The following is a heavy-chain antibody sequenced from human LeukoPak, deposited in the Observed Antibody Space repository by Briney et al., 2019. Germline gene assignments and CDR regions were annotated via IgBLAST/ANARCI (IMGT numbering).Heavy chain of an antibody. CDR3: ARSYGSGSSQLFDP. J-gene: IGHJ5*02. CDR1: GYTFTSYG. CDR2: ISAYNGNT. D-gene: IGHD3-10*01. V-gene: IGHV1-18*01. Sequence: VASVKVSCKASGYTFTSYGISWVRQAPGQGLEWMGWISAYNGNTNYAQKLQGRVTMTTDTSTSTAYMELRSLRSDDTAVYYCARSYGSGSSQLFDPWGQGTLVTVSS.